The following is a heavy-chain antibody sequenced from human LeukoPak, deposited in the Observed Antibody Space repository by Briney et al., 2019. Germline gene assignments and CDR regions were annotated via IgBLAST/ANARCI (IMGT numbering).Heavy chain of an antibody. J-gene: IGHJ4*02. CDR3: AKDRYSSSWYYFDY. V-gene: IGHV3-30*02. CDR1: GFTFSSYG. Sequence: GGSLRLSCAASGFTFSSYGMHLVRQAPGKGLEWVAFIRYDGSNKYYADSVKGRFTISRDNPKNTLYLQMNSLRAEDTAVYYCAKDRYSSSWYYFDYWGQGTLVTVSS. D-gene: IGHD6-13*01. CDR2: IRYDGSNK.